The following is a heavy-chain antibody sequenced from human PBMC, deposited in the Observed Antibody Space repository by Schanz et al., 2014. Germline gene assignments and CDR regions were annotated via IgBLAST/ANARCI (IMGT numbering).Heavy chain of an antibody. Sequence: VQLAESGGGVVQPGRSLRLSCAASGFAFSNHALSWVRQAPGKGLEWVSGIGGSGDSTHYADSVKGRFTISRDNSKNTLFLQMSSLRAEDTAVYYCARDGDFDYWGQGTLVTVSS. CDR3: ARDGDFDY. CDR2: IGGSGDST. CDR1: GFAFSNHA. J-gene: IGHJ4*02. V-gene: IGHV3-23*04.